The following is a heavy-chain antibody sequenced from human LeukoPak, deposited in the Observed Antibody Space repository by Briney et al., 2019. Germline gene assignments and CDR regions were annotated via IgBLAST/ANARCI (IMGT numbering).Heavy chain of an antibody. V-gene: IGHV3-7*03. Sequence: GGSLRLSCAASGFALSSHWMTWVRQVPGRGPEWVANVNRDGSETYYLDSVKGRFTISKDNAKNSLYLQMDSLRAEDTALYHCARNNGMDVWGQGTTVIVSS. J-gene: IGHJ6*02. CDR2: VNRDGSET. CDR1: GFALSSHW. CDR3: ARNNGMDV.